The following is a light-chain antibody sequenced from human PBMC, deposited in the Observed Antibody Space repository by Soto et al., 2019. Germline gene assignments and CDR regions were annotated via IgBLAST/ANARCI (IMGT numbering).Light chain of an antibody. Sequence: QSVLTQPASVSGSPGQSITISCTGTSSVVGGYNYVSWYQQHPVKAPKLMIYEVSNRPSGVSNRFSGSKSGNTASLTISGLQAEDEADYYCSSYTSSSTYVFXTGTKGTVL. CDR2: EVS. CDR3: SSYTSSSTYV. CDR1: SSVVGGYNY. V-gene: IGLV2-14*01. J-gene: IGLJ1*01.